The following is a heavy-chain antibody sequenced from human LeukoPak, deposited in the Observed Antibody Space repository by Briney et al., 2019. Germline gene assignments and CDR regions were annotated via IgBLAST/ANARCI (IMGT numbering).Heavy chain of an antibody. J-gene: IGHJ4*02. CDR1: GYTFTSYD. CDR2: MNPNSGNT. V-gene: IGHV1-8*01. Sequence: ASVKVSCKASGYTFTSYDINWVRQATGQGLEWMGWMNPNSGNTGYAQKFQGRVTMTRNTSISTAYMELSSLRSEDTAVYYCARGGGLSIVVVPAAIGPYYFDYWGQGTLVTVSS. D-gene: IGHD2-2*01. CDR3: ARGGGLSIVVVPAAIGPYYFDY.